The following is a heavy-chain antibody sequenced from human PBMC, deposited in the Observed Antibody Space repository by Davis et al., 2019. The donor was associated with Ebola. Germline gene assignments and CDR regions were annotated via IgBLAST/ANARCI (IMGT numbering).Heavy chain of an antibody. CDR1: GYSFTSYW. CDR2: IYPGDSDT. Sequence: PGGSLRLSCKGSGYSFTSYWIGWVRQMPGKGLEWMGIIYPGDSDTRYSPSFQGQVTISADKSISTAYLQWSSLKASDTAMYYCAISSSWYTWFDPWGQGTLVTVSS. D-gene: IGHD6-13*01. J-gene: IGHJ5*02. CDR3: AISSSWYTWFDP. V-gene: IGHV5-51*01.